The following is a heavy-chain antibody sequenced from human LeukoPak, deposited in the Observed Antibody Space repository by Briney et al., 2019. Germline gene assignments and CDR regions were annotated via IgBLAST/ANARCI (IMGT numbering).Heavy chain of an antibody. CDR3: AKVGGIVGATPPPY. CDR2: ISYDGSNK. CDR1: GFTFSSYG. J-gene: IGHJ4*02. Sequence: PGRSLRLSCAASGFTFSSYGMHWVRQAPGKGLEWVAVISYDGSNKYYADSVKGRFTISRDNSKNTLYLQMNSLRAEDTAVYYCAKVGGIVGATPPPYWGQGTLVTVSS. V-gene: IGHV3-30*18. D-gene: IGHD1-26*01.